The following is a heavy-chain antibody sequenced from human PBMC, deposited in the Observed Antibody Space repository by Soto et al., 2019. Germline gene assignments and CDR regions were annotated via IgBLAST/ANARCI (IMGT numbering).Heavy chain of an antibody. CDR1: GGTISSFG. Sequence: QVQLVQSGAEVKKPGSSVKVSCTTSGGTISSFGMNWVRQAPGQGLEWMGGIVPIDGSTKYAEKFQGRVTITADASTSTVYMDLSSLRSEDTAVYYCASSFTKSRRGGVAFDYLFQGTLSTVSP. D-gene: IGHD3-3*01. CDR3: ASSFTKSRRGGVAFDY. CDR2: IVPIDGST. J-gene: IGHJ4*02. V-gene: IGHV1-69*01.